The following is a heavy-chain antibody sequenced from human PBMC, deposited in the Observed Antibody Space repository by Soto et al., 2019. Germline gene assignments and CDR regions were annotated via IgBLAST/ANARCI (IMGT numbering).Heavy chain of an antibody. CDR3: AASDSSGPMFYYFDY. CDR1: GFTFTSSA. J-gene: IGHJ4*02. D-gene: IGHD3-22*01. CDR2: IFVGSGNT. V-gene: IGHV1-58*01. Sequence: ASVKVSCKASGFTFTSSAVQWVRQARGQRLEWIGWIFVGSGNTNYAQKFKERVTITRAMSTSTAYMELSSLRSEDTAVYYCAASDSSGPMFYYFDYWGQGTLVTVSS.